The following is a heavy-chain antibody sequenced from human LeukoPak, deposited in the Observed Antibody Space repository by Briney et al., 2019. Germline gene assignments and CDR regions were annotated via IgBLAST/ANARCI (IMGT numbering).Heavy chain of an antibody. CDR1: GGSISSYY. J-gene: IGHJ2*01. Sequence: PSETLSLTCTVSGGSISSYYWSWIRQPPGKGLEWIGYIYYSGSTNYNPSLKSRVTISVDTSKNQFSLKLSSVTAADTAVYYCARVAVPITIFGVGPDPYWYFDLWGRGTLVTVSS. V-gene: IGHV4-59*01. D-gene: IGHD3-3*01. CDR3: ARVAVPITIFGVGPDPYWYFDL. CDR2: IYYSGST.